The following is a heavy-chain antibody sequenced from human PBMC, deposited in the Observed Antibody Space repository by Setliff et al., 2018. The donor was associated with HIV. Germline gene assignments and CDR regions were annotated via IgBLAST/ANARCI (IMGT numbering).Heavy chain of an antibody. Sequence: GGSLRLSCAASGFIFSDYYMSWVRQAPGKGLEWVANIKQDGSERYYVDSVKGRFTISRDNAKKSLFLQMNSLRAEDTAVYYCAREREYYDSSGYRGGNAFDIWGQGTMVTVSS. D-gene: IGHD3-22*01. CDR1: GFIFSDYY. J-gene: IGHJ3*02. CDR3: AREREYYDSSGYRGGNAFDI. V-gene: IGHV3-7*03. CDR2: IKQDGSER.